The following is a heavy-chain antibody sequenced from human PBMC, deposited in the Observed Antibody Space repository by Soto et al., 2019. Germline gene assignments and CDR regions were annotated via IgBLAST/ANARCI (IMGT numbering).Heavy chain of an antibody. Sequence: LSLTCAVSAYNISSFSCWGWIRQSPEKGLEWIGSVCHSGIIYYNPSLKSRVTISLDTSRNQFSLRLSSVTAADTALYYCARDVGTYSISRVWFAPWGQGTLVTVSS. J-gene: IGHJ5*02. CDR1: AYNISSFSC. CDR3: ARDVGTYSISRVWFAP. CDR2: VCHSGII. V-gene: IGHV4-38-2*02. D-gene: IGHD6-13*01.